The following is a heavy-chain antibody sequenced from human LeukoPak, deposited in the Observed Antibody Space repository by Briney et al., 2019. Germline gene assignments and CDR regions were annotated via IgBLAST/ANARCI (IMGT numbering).Heavy chain of an antibody. Sequence: PGGSLRLSCAASRFTFSSYNMNWVRQAPGKGLGWVSSISTISTYIYYAHSVKGRLTISRDNAKNSLYLQMNSLRAEDTALYYGTRGSDLEGSFDYWGQGTLVTVSS. CDR3: TRGSDLEGSFDY. D-gene: IGHD5-24*01. J-gene: IGHJ4*02. CDR2: ISTISTYI. CDR1: RFTFSSYN. V-gene: IGHV3-21*01.